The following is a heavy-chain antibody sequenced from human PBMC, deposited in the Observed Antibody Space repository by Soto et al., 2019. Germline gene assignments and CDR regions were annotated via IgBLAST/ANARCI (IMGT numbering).Heavy chain of an antibody. CDR3: ARHLSTPGTRGFDS. Sequence: QVQLQESGPGLVKPSGTLSLTCAVSSGSISSANWWSWVHQPPGKGLEWIGEIYLGGTTNYNPSLKSRVTMSIDNYKNQFFLNLASVTAADTAVYYCARHLSTPGTRGFDSWGQGTLVTVSS. CDR2: IYLGGTT. J-gene: IGHJ4*02. V-gene: IGHV4-4*02. CDR1: SGSISSANW.